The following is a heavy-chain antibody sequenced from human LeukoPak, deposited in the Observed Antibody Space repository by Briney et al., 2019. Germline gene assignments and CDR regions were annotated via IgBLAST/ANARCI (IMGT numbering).Heavy chain of an antibody. D-gene: IGHD1-26*01. CDR1: RSSFNDYS. CDR3: AREVSDFSGTYDWFDP. V-gene: IGHV1-46*02. CDR2: VNPTGGGT. Sequence: GASVKVSCKASRSSFNDYSFHWVRQAPGQGLEYMGRVNPTGGGTRYAQKFQGRVTMTRDMSTSTVYMDLTSLRSDDTAAYYCAREVSDFSGTYDWFDPWGQGTLVTVSS. J-gene: IGHJ5*02.